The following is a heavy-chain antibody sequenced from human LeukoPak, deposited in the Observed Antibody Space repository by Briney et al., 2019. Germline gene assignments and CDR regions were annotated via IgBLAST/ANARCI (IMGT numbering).Heavy chain of an antibody. CDR3: VVPAAPSGY. Sequence: GASVRVSFRVSGYTLTELSMHWVRQARGKGLEWMGGFDPEDGETIYAQEFQGRVTMTEDTSTDTAYMELSSLRSEDTAVYYCVVPAAPSGYWGQGTLVTVSS. CDR2: FDPEDGET. J-gene: IGHJ4*02. D-gene: IGHD2-2*01. V-gene: IGHV1-24*01. CDR1: GYTLTELS.